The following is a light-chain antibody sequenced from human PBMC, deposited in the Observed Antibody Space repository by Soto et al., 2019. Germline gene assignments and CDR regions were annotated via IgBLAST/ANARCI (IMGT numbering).Light chain of an antibody. V-gene: IGKV3-20*01. CDR3: QHYGSSSGVT. CDR2: GAS. J-gene: IGKJ4*01. CDR1: HSVSSSY. Sequence: EIHFTQSPCTLSVSPGERVTISCRASHSVSSSYLAWYQQKPGQAHRLLIHGASSRATGIPDRFSGSGSGTDIALTITRLEPEALAVYSCQHYGSSSGVTFGGGTKVDIK.